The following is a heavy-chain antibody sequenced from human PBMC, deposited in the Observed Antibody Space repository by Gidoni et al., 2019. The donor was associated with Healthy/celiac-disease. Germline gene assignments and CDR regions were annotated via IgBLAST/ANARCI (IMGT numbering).Heavy chain of an antibody. D-gene: IGHD3-16*01. V-gene: IGHV3-48*03. Sequence: EVQLVESGGGLVQPGGSLRLSCAASGFTFSSYEMNWVRQAPGKGLEWVSYISSSGSTIYYADSGKGRFTISRDNAKNSLYLQMNSLRAEDTAVYYCARDRDDYVWGSYPYMDVWGKGTTVTVSS. CDR2: ISSSGSTI. CDR1: GFTFSSYE. J-gene: IGHJ6*03. CDR3: ARDRDDYVWGSYPYMDV.